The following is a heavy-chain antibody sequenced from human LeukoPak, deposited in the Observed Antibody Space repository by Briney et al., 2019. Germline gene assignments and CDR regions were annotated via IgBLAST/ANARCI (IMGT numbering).Heavy chain of an antibody. Sequence: GRSLRLSCGASGFTFSSYAMSWVSQPPGEGLEWVSSISSSGRFIYYADSVKGRFTISRDNARNSLFLQMNSLRAEDTAVYYCARDLRYCSSASCSENGAFDIWGRGTMVTVSS. CDR2: ISSSGRFI. V-gene: IGHV3-21*01. J-gene: IGHJ3*02. D-gene: IGHD2-2*01. CDR3: ARDLRYCSSASCSENGAFDI. CDR1: GFTFSSYA.